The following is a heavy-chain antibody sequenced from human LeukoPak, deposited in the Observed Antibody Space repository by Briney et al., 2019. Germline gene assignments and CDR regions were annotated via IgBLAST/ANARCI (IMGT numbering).Heavy chain of an antibody. CDR1: GHTFTGYY. CDR2: INPNIVGT. J-gene: IGHJ4*02. V-gene: IGHV1-2*02. CDR3: TTGSSSYDFDY. Sequence: ASGKVSCKASGHTFTGYYMHWVRQAPGHGLKWMGWINPNIVGTNSAQKHQGRVTMTRDTAISTAYIELSRLRSDETAAHYFTTGSSSYDFDYWGQGTLVTVSS. D-gene: IGHD6-6*01.